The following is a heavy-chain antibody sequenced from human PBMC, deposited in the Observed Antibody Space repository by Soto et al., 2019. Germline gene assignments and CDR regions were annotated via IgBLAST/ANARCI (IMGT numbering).Heavy chain of an antibody. CDR3: ARGGYCEGGSCLNWSGP. J-gene: IGHJ5*02. V-gene: IGHV1-18*01. CDR2: ISAYNGNT. CDR1: GYTFATYG. Sequence: ASVKVSCKASGYTFATYGINWARQAPGQGLEWMGWISAYNGNTNYAQKFQGRVTMTTDTSTSTAYMELRSLTSDDTAVYYCARGGYCEGGSCLNWSGPWGKEPLVT. D-gene: IGHD2-15*01.